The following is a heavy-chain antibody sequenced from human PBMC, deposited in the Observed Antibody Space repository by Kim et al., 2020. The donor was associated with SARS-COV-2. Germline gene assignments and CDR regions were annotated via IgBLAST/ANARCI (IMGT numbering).Heavy chain of an antibody. D-gene: IGHD3-10*01. CDR1: GYSISSGYY. Sequence: SETLSLTCTVSGYSISSGYYWGWIRHPPGKGLEWIGSIYHSGSTYYNPSLKSRVTISVDTSKNQFSLKVSSVTAADTAVYYCARDGSGSYYLHYFDYWGQGTLVIVSS. CDR2: IYHSGST. V-gene: IGHV4-38-2*02. J-gene: IGHJ4*02. CDR3: ARDGSGSYYLHYFDY.